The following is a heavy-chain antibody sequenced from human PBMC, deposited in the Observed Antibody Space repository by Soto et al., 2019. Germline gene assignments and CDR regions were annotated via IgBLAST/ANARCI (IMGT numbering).Heavy chain of an antibody. V-gene: IGHV3-30-3*01. Sequence: GGSLRLSCAASGFAFNTYSMHWVRQAPGRGLEWVAVISYDGSNKFYADSVKGRFTISRDNSKNTLYLEMNSLRGEDTAVYYGAKVSPMGYFFDFWGQGTLVTVSS. CDR3: AKVSPMGYFFDF. CDR1: GFAFNTYS. CDR2: ISYDGSNK. J-gene: IGHJ4*01.